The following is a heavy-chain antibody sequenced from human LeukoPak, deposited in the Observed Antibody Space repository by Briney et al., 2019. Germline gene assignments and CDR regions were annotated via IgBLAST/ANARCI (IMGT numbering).Heavy chain of an antibody. J-gene: IGHJ4*02. CDR1: GFTFSSYA. Sequence: GGSLRLSCAASGFTFSSYAMSWVRQAPGKGLEWVSGISGSGGSTYYADSVKGRFTISRDNAKNSLYLQMNSLRAEDTAVYYCARWEPVGYLTWYFDYWGQGTLVTVSS. D-gene: IGHD1-26*01. CDR3: ARWEPVGYLTWYFDY. V-gene: IGHV3-23*01. CDR2: ISGSGGST.